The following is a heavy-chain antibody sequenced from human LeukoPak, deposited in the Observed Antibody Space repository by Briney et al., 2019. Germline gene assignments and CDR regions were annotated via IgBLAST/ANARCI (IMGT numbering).Heavy chain of an antibody. V-gene: IGHV3-53*01. Sequence: GGSLRLSCAASGFTFSSYAMSWVRQAPGKGLEWVSGIYSGGSTYYADSAKGRFTISRDNSKNTLHLQMNSLRAEDTAVYYCASLYSGSYQIFDYWGQGTLVTVSS. J-gene: IGHJ4*02. CDR1: GFTFSSYA. CDR3: ASLYSGSYQIFDY. CDR2: IYSGGST. D-gene: IGHD1-26*01.